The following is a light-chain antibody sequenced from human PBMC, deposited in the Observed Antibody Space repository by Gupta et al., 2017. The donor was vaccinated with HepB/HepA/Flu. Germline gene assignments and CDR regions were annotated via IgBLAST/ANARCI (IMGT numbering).Light chain of an antibody. CDR1: QSVSSN. Sequence: EIVLTQSPATLSLSPGERATLSCRASQSVSSNLAWYQQKPGQAPRLLIYDAFKRATGIPARFSGSGSGTDFTLTISSLGPEDVAVYYCQQRSNWPPFTFGPGTKVDIK. J-gene: IGKJ3*01. CDR2: DAF. V-gene: IGKV3-11*01. CDR3: QQRSNWPPFT.